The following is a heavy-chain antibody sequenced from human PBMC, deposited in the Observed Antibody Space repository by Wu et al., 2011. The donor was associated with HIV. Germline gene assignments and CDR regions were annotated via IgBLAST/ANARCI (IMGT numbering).Heavy chain of an antibody. CDR2: INPNSGGT. Sequence: EVKKPGASVKVSCKASGYTFTGYYMHWVRQAPGQGLEWMGWINPNSGGTNYAQKFQGRVTIAADKSTSTAYMELSSLRSEDTAVYFCALRTRAGSGSDYWGQGTLVTVSS. CDR3: ALRTRAGSGSDY. D-gene: IGHD3-10*01. CDR1: GYTFTGYY. V-gene: IGHV1-2*02. J-gene: IGHJ4*02.